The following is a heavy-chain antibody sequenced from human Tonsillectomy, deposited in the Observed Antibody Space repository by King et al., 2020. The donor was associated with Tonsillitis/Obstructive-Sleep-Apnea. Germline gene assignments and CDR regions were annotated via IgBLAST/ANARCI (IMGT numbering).Heavy chain of an antibody. CDR3: ARRPRDSSGYYFDY. D-gene: IGHD3-22*01. CDR1: GGSISSYY. CDR2: IYYSGST. J-gene: IGHJ4*02. Sequence: QLQESGPGLVKPSETLSLTCTVSGGSISSYYWSWIRQPPGKGLEWIGYIYYSGSTNYNPSLKSRVTISVDTSKNQFSLKLSSVTAADTAVYYCARRPRDSSGYYFDYWGQGTLVTASS. V-gene: IGHV4-59*08.